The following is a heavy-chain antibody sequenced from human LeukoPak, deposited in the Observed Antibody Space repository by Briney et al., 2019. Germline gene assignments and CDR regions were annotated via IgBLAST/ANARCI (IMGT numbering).Heavy chain of an antibody. CDR1: GGSISSTNHY. J-gene: IGHJ4*02. D-gene: IGHD4-11*01. CDR2: IYYSGST. V-gene: IGHV4-39*01. CDR3: AGGYDYTSISIDY. Sequence: PSETLSLTCTVSGGSISSTNHYWSWIRQPAGKGLEWIGVIYYSGSTYYNPSLKSRVTISVDTSKNQFSLKLSSVTAADTAVYYCAGGYDYTSISIDYWGQGTLVTVSS.